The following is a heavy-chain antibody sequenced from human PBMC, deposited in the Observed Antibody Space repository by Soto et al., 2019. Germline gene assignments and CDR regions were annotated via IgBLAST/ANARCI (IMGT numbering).Heavy chain of an antibody. CDR2: IYYSGST. V-gene: IGHV4-59*01. Sequence: SESLSLTCTVSVGSSSSYYWSWIRQPPGKGLEWIGYIYYSGSTNYNPSLKSRVTISVDTSKNQFSLKLSSVTAADTAVYYCARAEGSYYGILWGQGTLVTAPQ. D-gene: IGHD3-10*01. CDR1: VGSSSSYY. J-gene: IGHJ4*02. CDR3: ARAEGSYYGIL.